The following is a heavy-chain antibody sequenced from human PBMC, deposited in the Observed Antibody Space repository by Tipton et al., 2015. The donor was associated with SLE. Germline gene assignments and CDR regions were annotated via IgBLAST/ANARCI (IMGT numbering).Heavy chain of an antibody. CDR2: MNPNSGNT. CDR3: ATGGTGDLDY. V-gene: IGHV1-8*02. D-gene: IGHD7-27*01. CDR1: GYTFTSYD. Sequence: SCAASGYTFTSYDINWVRQATGQGLEWMGWMNPNSGNTGYAQKFQGRVTMTRNTSVSTAYMELSSLRSEDTAVYYCATGGTGDLDYWGQGTLVTVSS. J-gene: IGHJ4*02.